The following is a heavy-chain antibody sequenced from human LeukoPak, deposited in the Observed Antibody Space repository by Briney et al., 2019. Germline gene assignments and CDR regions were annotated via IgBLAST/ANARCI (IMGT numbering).Heavy chain of an antibody. Sequence: GGSLRLSCAASGFTFSSYGMHWVRQAPGKGLEWVAVISYDGSNKYYADSVKGRFTISRDNSKNTLYLQMSSLRAEDTAVYYCARGFYDSSGYYLDYWGQGTLVTVSS. J-gene: IGHJ4*02. CDR1: GFTFSSYG. CDR3: ARGFYDSSGYYLDY. V-gene: IGHV3-30*03. D-gene: IGHD3-22*01. CDR2: ISYDGSNK.